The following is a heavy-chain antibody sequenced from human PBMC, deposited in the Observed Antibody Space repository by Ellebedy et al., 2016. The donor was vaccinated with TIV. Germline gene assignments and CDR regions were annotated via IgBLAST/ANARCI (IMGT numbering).Heavy chain of an antibody. CDR1: GYTLTELS. CDR2: FDPEDGET. V-gene: IGHV1-24*01. CDR3: ATLFTHLDY. J-gene: IGHJ4*02. Sequence: AASVKVSCKVSGYTLTELSMLWVRQAPGNGLEGMGGFDPEDGETIYAQKFQGRVTITEDTSTDTAYMELSSLRAEDTAVYYCATLFTHLDYWGQGTLVTVSS.